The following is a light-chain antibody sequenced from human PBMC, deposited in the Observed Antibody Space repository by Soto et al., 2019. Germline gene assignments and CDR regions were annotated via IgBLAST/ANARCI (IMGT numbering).Light chain of an antibody. J-gene: IGKJ5*01. CDR2: GAS. Sequence: PGLLALSSGKRTTLSCRASQSVSSNYLAWYQHKPGQAPRLLIYGASSRATGIPDRFSGSGSGTDFTLTIGRLEPEDFSVSYCQQLFNWPPITCGQRTRLKIK. V-gene: IGKV3D-20*02. CDR3: QQLFNWPPIT. CDR1: QSVSSNY.